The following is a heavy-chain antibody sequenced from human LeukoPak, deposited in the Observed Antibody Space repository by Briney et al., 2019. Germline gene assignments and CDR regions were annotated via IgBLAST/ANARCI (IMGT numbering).Heavy chain of an antibody. CDR3: ARDRPLTDYYYYGMDV. V-gene: IGHV3-74*01. CDR2: INSDGSST. CDR1: GFTFSSYW. J-gene: IGHJ6*04. Sequence: GGALRLSCAASGFTFSSYWMHWGRQGPGEGLVWVSRINSDGSSTSCADSVKGRFTISRDNAKNTLYLQMNSLRAEDTAVYYCARDRPLTDYYYYGMDVWGKGTTVTVSS. D-gene: IGHD6-6*01.